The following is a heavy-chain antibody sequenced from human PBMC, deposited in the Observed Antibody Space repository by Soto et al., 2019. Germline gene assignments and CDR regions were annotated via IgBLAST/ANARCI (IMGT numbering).Heavy chain of an antibody. CDR2: MNPNSGNT. J-gene: IGHJ4*02. CDR3: ARGGLIAVAGGQDFDY. Sequence: GASVKVSCKASGYTFTSYDINWVRQATGQGLEWMGWMNPNSGNTGYAQKFQGRVTMTRNTSISTAYMELSSLRSEDTAVYYCARGGLIAVAGGQDFDYWGQGTLVTVSS. CDR1: GYTFTSYD. D-gene: IGHD6-19*01. V-gene: IGHV1-8*01.